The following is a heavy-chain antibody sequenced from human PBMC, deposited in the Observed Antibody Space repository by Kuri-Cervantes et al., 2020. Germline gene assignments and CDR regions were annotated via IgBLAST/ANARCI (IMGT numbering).Heavy chain of an antibody. Sequence: ASVKVSCKASGYSFASYFIHWVRQAPGQGLEWMGITSPSGGLSTYAQKLEGRVTMTTDTSTSTAYMELRSLRSDDTAVYYRASVAGPHDAFDIWGQGTMVTVSS. CDR2: TSPSGGLS. V-gene: IGHV1-46*01. CDR3: ASVAGPHDAFDI. D-gene: IGHD3-10*01. J-gene: IGHJ3*02. CDR1: GYSFASYF.